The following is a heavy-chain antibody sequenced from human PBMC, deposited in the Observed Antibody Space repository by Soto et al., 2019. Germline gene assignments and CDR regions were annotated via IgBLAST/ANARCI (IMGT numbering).Heavy chain of an antibody. V-gene: IGHV4-4*02. CDR1: GASISSNNW. CDR2: IYHSGST. Sequence: QVQLQESGPGLVKPSGTLSLTCVVSGASISSNNWCSWVRQPPVKGLEWIGEIYHSGSTSYNPSLKGRVTMSVDKSTNQFSLKVTSVTAADTAVYFCAKDGSGHPYYSDNWGQGTLVTVSS. D-gene: IGHD2-15*01. J-gene: IGHJ4*02. CDR3: AKDGSGHPYYSDN.